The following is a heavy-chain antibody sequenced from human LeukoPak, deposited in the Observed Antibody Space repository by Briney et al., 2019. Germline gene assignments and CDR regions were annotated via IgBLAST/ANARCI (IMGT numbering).Heavy chain of an antibody. J-gene: IGHJ5*02. CDR1: GGTFSSYA. V-gene: IGHV1-69*13. CDR2: IIPIFGTA. CDR3: ARGVEVVAAADNWFDP. D-gene: IGHD2-2*01. Sequence: ASVKVSCKASGGTFSSYAISWVRQAPGQGLEWMGGIIPIFGTANYAQKFQGRVTITADESTSTAYMELSSLRSEDTAVYYCARGVEVVAAADNWFDPWGQGTLVTVSS.